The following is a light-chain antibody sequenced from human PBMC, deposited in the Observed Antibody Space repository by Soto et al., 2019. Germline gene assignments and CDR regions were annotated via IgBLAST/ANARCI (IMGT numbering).Light chain of an antibody. J-gene: IGLJ2*01. CDR1: SSDVDAYNY. CDR2: DVS. CDR3: CSYAGSDTAV. Sequence: QSALTQPRSVSGSPGQSVTISCTGTSSDVDAYNYVSWYQQHPGKAPKLMIYDVSKRPSGVPDRFSGSKSGNTASLTISGLQAEDEADYYCCSYAGSDTAVFGGGTKLTVL. V-gene: IGLV2-11*01.